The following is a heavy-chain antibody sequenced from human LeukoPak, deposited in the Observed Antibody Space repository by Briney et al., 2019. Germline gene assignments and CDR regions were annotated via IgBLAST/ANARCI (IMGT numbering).Heavy chain of an antibody. D-gene: IGHD5-18*01. CDR1: GFTFSSYG. J-gene: IGHJ5*02. CDR3: AKGPVDTAMASRNWFDP. V-gene: IGHV3-30*18. CDR2: ISYDGSNK. Sequence: PGGSLRLSCAASGFTFSSYGMHWVRQAPGKGLEWVAVISYDGSNKYYADSVKGRFTISRDNSKNTLYLQMNSLRAEDTAVYYCAKGPVDTAMASRNWFDPWGQGTLVTVSS.